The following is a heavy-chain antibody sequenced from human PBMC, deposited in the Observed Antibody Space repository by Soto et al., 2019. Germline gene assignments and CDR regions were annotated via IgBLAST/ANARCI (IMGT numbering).Heavy chain of an antibody. D-gene: IGHD2-15*01. V-gene: IGHV3-23*01. J-gene: IGHJ4*02. CDR1: GFTFSSYA. CDR3: AKDRDVVVVAATLPILDY. Sequence: GGSLRLSCAASGFTFSSYAMSWVRQAPGKGLEWVSAISGSGGSKYYADSVKGRFTRARDNSKNTLYLQMNSLRAEDTAVYYCAKDRDVVVVAATLPILDYWGQGTLVTVSS. CDR2: ISGSGGSK.